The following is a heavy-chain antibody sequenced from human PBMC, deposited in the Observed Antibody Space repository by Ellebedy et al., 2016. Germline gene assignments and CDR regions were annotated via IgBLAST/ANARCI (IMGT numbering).Heavy chain of an antibody. J-gene: IGHJ4*02. Sequence: SETLSLTCSVSGGPISGYYWTWIRQPPGKGLEWIGSAFYTGTTNYNLSLQGRVSISVDTSKNNFSLKLDSVTAADTAVYYCARGRGTFDSWGQGSMVTVSS. CDR3: ARGRGTFDS. D-gene: IGHD1-26*01. V-gene: IGHV4-59*12. CDR1: GGPISGYY. CDR2: AFYTGTT.